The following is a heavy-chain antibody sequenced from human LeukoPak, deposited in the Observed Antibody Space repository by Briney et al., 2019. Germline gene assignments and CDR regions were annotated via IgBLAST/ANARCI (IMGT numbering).Heavy chain of an antibody. D-gene: IGHD2-2*01. CDR1: GFTFRNYL. Sequence: PGGSLRLSCAASGFTFRNYLMNWVRQAPGKGLEWVSFISSTGGTIYYADSVKGRFTVSRDNAKNSLYLQMNSLRDEDTAVYYCAREGLPTTMLGAYYYYYYMDVWGKGTTVIVSS. CDR2: ISSTGGTI. J-gene: IGHJ6*03. V-gene: IGHV3-48*02. CDR3: AREGLPTTMLGAYYYYYYMDV.